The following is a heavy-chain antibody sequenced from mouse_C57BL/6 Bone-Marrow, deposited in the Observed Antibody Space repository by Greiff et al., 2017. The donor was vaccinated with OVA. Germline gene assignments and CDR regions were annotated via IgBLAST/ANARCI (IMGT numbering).Heavy chain of an antibody. CDR3: ASYSNYSY. J-gene: IGHJ2*01. Sequence: EVKLMESGGDLVKPGGSLKLSCAASGFTFSSYGMSWVRQTPDKRLEWVATISSGGSYTYYPDSVKGRFTISRDNAKNTLYLQMISLKSEDTAMYYCASYSNYSYWGQGTTLTVSS. CDR2: ISSGGSYT. D-gene: IGHD2-5*01. V-gene: IGHV5-6*01. CDR1: GFTFSSYG.